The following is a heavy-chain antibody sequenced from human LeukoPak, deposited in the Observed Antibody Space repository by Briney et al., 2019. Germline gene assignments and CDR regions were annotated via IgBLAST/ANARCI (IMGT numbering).Heavy chain of an antibody. CDR2: IYYSGST. J-gene: IGHJ6*02. CDR1: GGSISSGGYY. CDR3: ARDRSHYDILTDYYNSYYYYGMDV. D-gene: IGHD3-9*01. Sequence: PSQTLSLTCTVSGGSISSGGYYWSWIRQHPGKGLEWIGYIYYSGSTYYNPSLKSRVTISVDTSKNQFSLKLSSVTAADTAVYYCARDRSHYDILTDYYNSYYYYGMDVWGQGTTVTVSS. V-gene: IGHV4-31*03.